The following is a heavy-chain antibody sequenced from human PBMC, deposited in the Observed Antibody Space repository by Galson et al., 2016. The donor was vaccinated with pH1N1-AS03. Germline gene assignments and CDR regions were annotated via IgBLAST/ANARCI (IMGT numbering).Heavy chain of an antibody. V-gene: IGHV4-38-2*01. Sequence: SETLSLTCAVSGYSISSGYYWGWIRQPPGKGLEWIGSTYPSGTIYYNPSLKSRVTISVHTSKNQFSLKLTSVTAADTAVFYCARGFILSGSFSGYFQHWGQGTLVTVSS. CDR1: GYSISSGYY. J-gene: IGHJ1*01. CDR3: ARGFILSGSFSGYFQH. CDR2: TYPSGTI. D-gene: IGHD1-26*01.